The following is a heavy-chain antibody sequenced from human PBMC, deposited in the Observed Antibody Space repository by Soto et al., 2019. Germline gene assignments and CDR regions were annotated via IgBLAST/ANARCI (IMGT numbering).Heavy chain of an antibody. CDR2: VNPSGDNT. Sequence: ASVKVSCKASGNTFSTYYVHWLRQAPGQGLEWMGIVNPSGDNTLYARKFLGRVTMTKDTSMSTVFMELSSLRSEDTAVYYCAKASGYSYGSPRQYYYYGMDVWGQGTTVTVS. CDR3: AKASGYSYGSPRQYYYYGMDV. J-gene: IGHJ6*02. CDR1: GNTFSTYY. V-gene: IGHV1-46*01. D-gene: IGHD5-18*01.